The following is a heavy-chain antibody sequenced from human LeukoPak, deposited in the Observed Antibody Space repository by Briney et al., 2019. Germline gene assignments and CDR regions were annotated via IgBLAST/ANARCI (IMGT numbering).Heavy chain of an antibody. V-gene: IGHV4-4*07. Sequence: SETLSLTCTVSGASISNYYWSWIRQPAGKGLEWIGRMYTSGSTNYDPSLKSRVTMSVDTSKNQFSLKLSSVTAADTAVYYCASEVSSSWSGYYFYYMDVWGTGTTVTVSS. J-gene: IGHJ6*03. CDR3: ASEVSSSWSGYYFYYMDV. CDR2: MYTSGST. CDR1: GASISNYY. D-gene: IGHD6-13*01.